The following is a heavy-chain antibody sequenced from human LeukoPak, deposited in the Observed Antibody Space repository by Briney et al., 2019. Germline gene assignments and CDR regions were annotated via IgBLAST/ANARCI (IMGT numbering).Heavy chain of an antibody. V-gene: IGHV3-7*05. CDR3: AGGQGWLLDY. CDR2: IKQDGSAK. CDR1: GXTFSSYW. D-gene: IGHD2-15*01. Sequence: GGSLRLSCAASGXTFSSYWMTWVRQAPGKGLEWVANIKQDGSAKYYVDSVKGRFTISRDNAKNSLFLQMNSLRVEDTAVYYCAGGQGWLLDYWGQGTLVTVSS. J-gene: IGHJ4*02.